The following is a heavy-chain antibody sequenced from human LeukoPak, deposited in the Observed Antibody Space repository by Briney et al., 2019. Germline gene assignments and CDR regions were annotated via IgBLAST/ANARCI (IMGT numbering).Heavy chain of an antibody. CDR2: ISGSGAST. Sequence: PGGSLRLSCAPSGFTFYNYAMNWVRQAPGKGLEWVSTISGSGASTYYADSVKGRFTISRDNSKNTLYLQMNSLRAEDTAVYYCAKVARGYSGYEEDYWGQGTLVTVSS. V-gene: IGHV3-23*01. J-gene: IGHJ4*02. CDR3: AKVARGYSGYEEDY. D-gene: IGHD5-12*01. CDR1: GFTFYNYA.